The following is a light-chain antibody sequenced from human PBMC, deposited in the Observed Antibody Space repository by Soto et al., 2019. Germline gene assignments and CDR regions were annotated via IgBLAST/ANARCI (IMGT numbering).Light chain of an antibody. V-gene: IGKV3-15*01. Sequence: EIVMTQSPDTLSASPGERATLSCRASRSLGSNLAWYQQKPGQSPRLLIYGASTRATGIPSRFSGSGSGTDFTLTISSLQSEDFAVYYCQQYNNWPPHTFGQGTKLEIK. CDR1: RSLGSN. CDR2: GAS. J-gene: IGKJ2*01. CDR3: QQYNNWPPHT.